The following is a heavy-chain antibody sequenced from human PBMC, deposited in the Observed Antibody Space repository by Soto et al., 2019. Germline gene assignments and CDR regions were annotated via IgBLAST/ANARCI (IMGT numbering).Heavy chain of an antibody. CDR2: ISGSGGSA. D-gene: IGHD6-19*01. V-gene: IGHV3-23*01. J-gene: IGHJ3*01. CDR3: VREGSGWYSRGSFDF. Sequence: GSLRLSCAASGFTFSSYAMNWVRQAPGKGLEGVSVISGSGGSAYYADSVQGRFTISRDNSKNTLYLQMNSLRAEDTAIYYCVREGSGWYSRGSFDFWGRGTMVTVS. CDR1: GFTFSSYA.